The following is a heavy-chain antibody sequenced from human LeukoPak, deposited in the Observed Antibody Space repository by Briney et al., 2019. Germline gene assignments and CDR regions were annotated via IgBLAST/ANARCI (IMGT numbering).Heavy chain of an antibody. CDR2: IKQDGSEK. D-gene: IGHD5-18*01. J-gene: IGHJ4*02. CDR1: GFTFSSYW. CDR3: ARGGTRVYSPSDY. V-gene: IGHV3-7*01. Sequence: GGSLRLSCAASGFTFSSYWMTWVRQAPGKGLEWVANIKQDGSEKNYVDFVKGRFTISRDNAKNSLYLQMNSLRVEDTALYYCARGGTRVYSPSDYWGQGTRVPVSS.